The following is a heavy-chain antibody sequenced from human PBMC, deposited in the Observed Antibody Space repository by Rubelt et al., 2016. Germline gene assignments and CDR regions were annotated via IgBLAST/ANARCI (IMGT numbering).Heavy chain of an antibody. CDR1: GFTFSTQW. J-gene: IGHJ4*02. V-gene: IGHV3-7*01. CDR2: IKPDGSER. D-gene: IGHD2-2*02. Sequence: VQLVESGGGVVQPGRSLRLSCAASGFTFSTQWMDWVRQAPGKGLEWVANIKPDGSERRYVDSVRGRFIISRDNAKNSLYLQMNNLRAEDTAVYYCSHTLDNWGQGTLVTVSS. CDR3: SHTLDN.